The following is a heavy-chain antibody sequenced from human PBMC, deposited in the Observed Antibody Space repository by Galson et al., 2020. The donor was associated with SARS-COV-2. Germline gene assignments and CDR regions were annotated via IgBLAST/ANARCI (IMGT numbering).Heavy chain of an antibody. Sequence: GGSLRLSCAAPGFIFSDYAMHWVRQAPGKGLEWVALISSDGSDRDYADSVKGRFTISRDNSKNTLHLQMDSLRVEDAAVYFCARAAVYYYDSEGYYLFDLWGQGTMVTVSS. D-gene: IGHD3-22*01. J-gene: IGHJ3*01. V-gene: IGHV3-30*01. CDR2: ISSDGSDR. CDR1: GFIFSDYA. CDR3: ARAAVYYYDSEGYYLFDL.